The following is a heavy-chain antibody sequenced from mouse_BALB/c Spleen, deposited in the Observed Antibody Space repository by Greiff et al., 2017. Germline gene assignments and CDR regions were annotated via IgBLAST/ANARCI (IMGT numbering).Heavy chain of an antibody. J-gene: IGHJ4*01. V-gene: IGHV14-4*02. CDR2: NDPENGDT. D-gene: IGHD1-1*02. Sequence: VQLKESGAELVRSGASVKLSCTASGFNIKDYYMHWVKQRPGQGLEWIGWNDPENGDTEYAPKFKGKATMTADTSSNTAYLQLSSLTSEDTAVYYSRSVGRSALDYWGQGTSVTVSA. CDR3: RSVGRSALDY. CDR1: GFNIKDYY.